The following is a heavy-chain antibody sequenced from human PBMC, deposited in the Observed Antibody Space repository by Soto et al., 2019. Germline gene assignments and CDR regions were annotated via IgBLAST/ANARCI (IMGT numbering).Heavy chain of an antibody. Sequence: GGAMILSCGHSEFNFRSDSMNWVREAPGKGLEWGSYVSSHRSTTYYADSVKGRSSISRDNAQNSLSVQMNSLRDEDTAVYYCARDASGGSYLNYFDLWGQGTLVTSPQ. D-gene: IGHD6-19*01. J-gene: IGHJ5*02. CDR3: ARDASGGSYLNYFDL. V-gene: IGHV3-48*02. CDR1: EFNFRSDS. CDR2: VSSHRSTT.